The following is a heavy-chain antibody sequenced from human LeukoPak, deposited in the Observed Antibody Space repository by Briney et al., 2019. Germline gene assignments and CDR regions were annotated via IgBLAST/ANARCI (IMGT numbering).Heavy chain of an antibody. CDR3: GRDVGGRYSGSYADS. J-gene: IGHJ5*01. CDR2: ISTYNGDT. Sequence: GASVKVSCKASGYTFTSYGISWVRQAPGQGLEWMGWISTYNGDTQYAQKFQGRVTMTTDTSTSTAYMELRSLRSDDTAVFYCGRDVGGRYSGSYADSWGQGTLVTVSS. V-gene: IGHV1-18*01. D-gene: IGHD1-26*01. CDR1: GYTFTSYG.